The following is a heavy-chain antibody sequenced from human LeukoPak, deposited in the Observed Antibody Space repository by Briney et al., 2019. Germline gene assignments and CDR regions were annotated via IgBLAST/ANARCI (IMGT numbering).Heavy chain of an antibody. CDR1: GYTFTSYG. J-gene: IGHJ4*02. CDR2: INPSGGST. CDR3: ARSLKEYSSSWIYYFDY. Sequence: ASVKVSCKASGYTFTSYGISWVRQAPGQGLEWMGIINPSGGSTSYAQKFQGRVTMTRDTSTSTVYMELSSLRSEDTAVYYCARSLKEYSSSWIYYFDYWGQGTLVTVSS. V-gene: IGHV1-46*01. D-gene: IGHD6-13*01.